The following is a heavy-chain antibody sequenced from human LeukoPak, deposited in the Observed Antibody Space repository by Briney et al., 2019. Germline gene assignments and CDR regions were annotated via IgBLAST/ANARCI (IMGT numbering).Heavy chain of an antibody. CDR2: ISGGGGST. CDR3: AKPVTVSSPFGY. V-gene: IGHV3-23*01. D-gene: IGHD3-10*01. J-gene: IGHJ4*02. CDR1: GFTFTSYS. Sequence: GGSLRLSCAASGFTFTSYSMNWVRQAPGKGLEWVSTISGGGGSTYYADSVKGRFTISRDNSKNTLYLQVNSLRAEDTAVYYCAKPVTVSSPFGYWGQGTLVSVSS.